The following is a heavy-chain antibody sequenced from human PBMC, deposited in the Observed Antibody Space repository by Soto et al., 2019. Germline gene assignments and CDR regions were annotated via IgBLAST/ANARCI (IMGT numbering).Heavy chain of an antibody. Sequence: ASVKVSCKASGGTFSRYTISWVRQAPGQGLEWMGRIIPILGIANYAQKFQGRVTITADKSTSTAYMELSSLRSEDTAVYYCARGLRARGDYHFWSGPYWGQGTLVTVSS. J-gene: IGHJ1*01. D-gene: IGHD3-3*01. CDR2: IIPILGIA. V-gene: IGHV1-69*02. CDR1: GGTFSRYT. CDR3: ARGLRARGDYHFWSGPY.